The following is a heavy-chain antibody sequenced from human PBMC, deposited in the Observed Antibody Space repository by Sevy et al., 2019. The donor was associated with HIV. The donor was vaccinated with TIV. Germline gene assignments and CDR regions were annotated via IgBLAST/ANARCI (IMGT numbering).Heavy chain of an antibody. V-gene: IGHV4-30-2*01. Sequence: PSETLSLTCAVSGGSINSGGYSWSWIRQPPGKGLEWIGYIFQSGATYYIPSLQSGVSISVDMSKNQFSLNLRSVTAADTAVYYCARGRVGDSSSWYGAVDVWGQGTMVTVSS. D-gene: IGHD6-13*01. CDR1: GGSINSGGYS. CDR2: IFQSGAT. J-gene: IGHJ3*01. CDR3: ARGRVGDSSSWYGAVDV.